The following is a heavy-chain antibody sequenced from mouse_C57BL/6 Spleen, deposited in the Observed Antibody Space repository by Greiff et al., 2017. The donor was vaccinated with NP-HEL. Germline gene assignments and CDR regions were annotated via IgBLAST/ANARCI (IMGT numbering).Heavy chain of an antibody. J-gene: IGHJ4*01. Sequence: EVMLVESGGGLVQPKGSLKLSCAASGFTFNTYAMHWVRQAPGKGLEWVARIRSKSSNYATYYADSVKDRFTISRDDSQSMLYLQMNNLKTEDTAMYYCVRDLYYDYDEGSAMDYWGQGTSVTVSS. V-gene: IGHV10-3*01. CDR2: IRSKSSNYAT. D-gene: IGHD2-4*01. CDR3: VRDLYYDYDEGSAMDY. CDR1: GFTFNTYA.